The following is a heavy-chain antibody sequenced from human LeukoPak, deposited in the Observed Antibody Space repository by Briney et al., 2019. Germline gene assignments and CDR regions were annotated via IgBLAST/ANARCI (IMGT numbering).Heavy chain of an antibody. J-gene: IGHJ4*02. CDR2: IKQDESEK. Sequence: GGSLRLSCAASGFTFSNYWMTWVRQAPGKGLGWVANIKQDESEKYYLDSVKGRFTISRDNAKKSLFPQMNSLRAEDTAVYYCARSTPSLDSWGQGTLVTVSS. V-gene: IGHV3-7*01. D-gene: IGHD5/OR15-5a*01. CDR3: ARSTPSLDS. CDR1: GFTFSNYW.